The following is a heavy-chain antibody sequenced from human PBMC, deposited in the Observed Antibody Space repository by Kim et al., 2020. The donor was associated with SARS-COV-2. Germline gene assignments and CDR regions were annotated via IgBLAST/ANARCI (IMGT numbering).Heavy chain of an antibody. CDR3: ARDPANYGYYYYYGMDV. D-gene: IGHD3-10*01. V-gene: IGHV3-48*02. CDR2: ISSSSSTI. Sequence: GGSLRLSCAASGFTFSSYSMNWVRQAQGKGLEWVSYISSSSSTIYYADSVKGRFTISRDNAKNSLYLQMNILRDEDTAVYYCARDPANYGYYYYYGMDVWGQGPTVTVSS. CDR1: GFTFSSYS. J-gene: IGHJ6*02.